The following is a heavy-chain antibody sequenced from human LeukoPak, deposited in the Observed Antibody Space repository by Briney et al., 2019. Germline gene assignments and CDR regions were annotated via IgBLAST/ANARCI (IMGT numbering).Heavy chain of an antibody. J-gene: IGHJ4*02. Sequence: PSETLSLTCTVSGGSISSYYWSWIRQPPGKGLEWIGYIYYSGSTNYNPSLKSRVTISVDTSKNQFSLKLSSVTAADTAVYYCARQWLGIDYWGQGTLVTVSS. CDR1: GGSISSYY. D-gene: IGHD6-19*01. CDR3: ARQWLGIDY. V-gene: IGHV4-59*01. CDR2: IYYSGST.